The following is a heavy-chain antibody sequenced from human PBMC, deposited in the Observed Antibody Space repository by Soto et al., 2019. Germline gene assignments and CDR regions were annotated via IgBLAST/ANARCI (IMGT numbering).Heavy chain of an antibody. CDR1: GYSFTSYW. D-gene: IGHD5-12*01. CDR3: ARLTPFSGNDPYFDY. V-gene: IGHV5-10-1*01. Sequence: GESLKISCKGSGYSFTSYWISWVRQMPGKGLEWMGRIDPSDSYTNYSPSLQGHVTISADKSISTAYLQWSSLKASDTAMYYCARLTPFSGNDPYFDYWGQGTLVTVSS. J-gene: IGHJ4*02. CDR2: IDPSDSYT.